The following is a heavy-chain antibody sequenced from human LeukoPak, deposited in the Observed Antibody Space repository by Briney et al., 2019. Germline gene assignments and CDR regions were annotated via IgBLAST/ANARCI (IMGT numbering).Heavy chain of an antibody. CDR2: ISSSSSYI. V-gene: IGHV3-21*01. CDR3: ARDGGYCSSTSCYELGVRFDP. D-gene: IGHD2-2*01. J-gene: IGHJ5*02. CDR1: GFTFSSYS. Sequence: PGGSLRLSCAASGFTFSSYSMNWVRQAPGKGLEWVSSISSSSSYIYYADSVKGRFTISRDNAKNSLYLQMNSLRAEDTAVYYCARDGGYCSSTSCYELGVRFDPWGQGTLVTVSS.